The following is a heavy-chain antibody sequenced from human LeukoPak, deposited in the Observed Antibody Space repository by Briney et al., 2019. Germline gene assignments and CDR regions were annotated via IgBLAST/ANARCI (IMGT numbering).Heavy chain of an antibody. V-gene: IGHV4-34*01. J-gene: IGHJ4*02. CDR1: GFTLNGYW. CDR2: INHSGST. CDR3: ARGLWYSHFDY. Sequence: GSLRLSCAAPGFTLNGYWMHWVRQAPGKGLEWIGEINHSGSTNYNPSLKSRVTISVDTSKNQFSLKLSSVTAADTAVYYCARGLWYSHFDYWGQGTLVTVSS. D-gene: IGHD1-1*01.